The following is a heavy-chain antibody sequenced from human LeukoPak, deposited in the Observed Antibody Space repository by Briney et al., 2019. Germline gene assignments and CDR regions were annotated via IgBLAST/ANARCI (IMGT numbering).Heavy chain of an antibody. V-gene: IGHV3-74*03. CDR1: GFSFSDYW. Sequence: PGGSLRLPCAASGFSFSDYWMHWVRQAPGKGLVWVSRINSDGRNIAYADSVKGRFTISRDNAKNTLYLEMNSLTIEDTAVYYCARAISWNGAQGHMDVWGKGTTVTVS. CDR3: ARAISWNGAQGHMDV. D-gene: IGHD1-1*01. J-gene: IGHJ6*03. CDR2: INSDGRNI.